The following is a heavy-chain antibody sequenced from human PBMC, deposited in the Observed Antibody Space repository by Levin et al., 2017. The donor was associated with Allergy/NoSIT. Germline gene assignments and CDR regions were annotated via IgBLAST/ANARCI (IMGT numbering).Heavy chain of an antibody. D-gene: IGHD1-26*01. CDR3: ARGGWEVPFDY. V-gene: IGHV4-34*01. CDR1: GGSFSGYY. J-gene: IGHJ4*02. Sequence: SETLSLTCAVYGGSFSGYYWSWIRQPPGKGLEWIGEINHSGSTNYNPSLKSRVTISVDTSKNQFSLKLSSVTAADTAVYYCARGGWEVPFDYWGQGTLVTVSS. CDR2: INHSGST.